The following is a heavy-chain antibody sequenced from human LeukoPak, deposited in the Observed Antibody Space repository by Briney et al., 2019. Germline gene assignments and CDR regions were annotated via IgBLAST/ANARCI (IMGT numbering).Heavy chain of an antibody. J-gene: IGHJ4*02. CDR1: GGSISSGGYY. CDR2: IYYSGST. D-gene: IGHD6-19*01. CDR3: ATSVAEDFDY. Sequence: SETLSLTCTVSGGSISSGGYYWSWIRQHPGKGLEWIGYIYYSGSTYYNPSLKSRVTISVDTSKNQFSLKLSSVTAADTAVYYCATSVAEDFDYWGQGTLVTVSS. V-gene: IGHV4-31*03.